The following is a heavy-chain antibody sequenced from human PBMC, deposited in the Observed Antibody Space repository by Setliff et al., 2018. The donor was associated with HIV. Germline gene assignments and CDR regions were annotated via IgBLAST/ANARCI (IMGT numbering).Heavy chain of an antibody. CDR1: GGSISSSNW. V-gene: IGHV4-4*02. D-gene: IGHD3-22*01. J-gene: IGHJ4*02. CDR3: ASGEPYYYDSTGYSGNYFDY. Sequence: PSETLSLTCAVSGGSISSSNWWSWVRQPPGKGLEWIGEIYHGGSTNYYPSLKSRVTISVDKSKNQFSLKLASVTAADTAVYYCASGEPYYYDSTGYSGNYFDYWGQGTLVTVS. CDR2: IYHGGST.